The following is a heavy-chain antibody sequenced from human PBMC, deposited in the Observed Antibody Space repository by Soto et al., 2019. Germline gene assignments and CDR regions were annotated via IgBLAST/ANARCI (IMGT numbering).Heavy chain of an antibody. CDR1: GGSISSSSYY. V-gene: IGHV4-39*01. J-gene: IGHJ5*02. D-gene: IGHD3-10*01. Sequence: SDTLSLTCTVSGGSISSSSYYWGWIRQPPGKGLEWIGSIYYSGSTYYNPSLKSRVTISVDTSKNQFSLKLSSVTAADTAVYYCARYRMVRGVISTFNWFDPWGQGTLVTVSS. CDR3: ARYRMVRGVISTFNWFDP. CDR2: IYYSGST.